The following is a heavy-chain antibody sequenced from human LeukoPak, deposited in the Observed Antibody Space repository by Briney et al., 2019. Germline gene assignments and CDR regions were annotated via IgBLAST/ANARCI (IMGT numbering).Heavy chain of an antibody. CDR3: AKGESKRDWTLGY. CDR2: ISGSRGST. J-gene: IGHJ4*02. CDR1: GFTFSSYA. V-gene: IGHV3-23*01. Sequence: GGSLRLSCAASGFTFSSYAMTWVRQPPGKGLEWVSGISGSRGSTYYADSVKGRFTISRDNSKNTLYLQMNSLRAEDTAIYFCAKGESKRDWTLGYRGQGTLVTVSS. D-gene: IGHD2-21*02.